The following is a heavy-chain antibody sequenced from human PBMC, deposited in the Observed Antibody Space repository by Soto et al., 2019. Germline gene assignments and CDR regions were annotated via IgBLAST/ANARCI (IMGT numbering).Heavy chain of an antibody. CDR2: IYYTGST. J-gene: IGHJ4*02. V-gene: IGHV4-59*08. CDR3: ARHHGSGLYYFDY. D-gene: IGHD6-19*01. CDR1: GGSISTYY. Sequence: SETLSLTCTVSGGSISTYYWNWIRQPPGKGLEWIGYIYYTGSTNYNPSLKSRVTISVDTSKNQFSLKLSSVTAADTAVYYCARHHGSGLYYFDYWGQGTLVTVSS.